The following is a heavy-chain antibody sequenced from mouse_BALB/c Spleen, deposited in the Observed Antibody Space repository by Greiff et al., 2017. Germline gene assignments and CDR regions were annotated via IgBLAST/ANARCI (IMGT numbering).Heavy chain of an antibody. J-gene: IGHJ4*01. Sequence: DVHLVESGGGLVKPGGSLKLSCAASGFTFSSYAMSWVRQSPEKRLEWVAEISSGGSYTYYPDTVTGRFTISRDNAKNTLYLEMSSLRSEDTAMYYCARDDYDNAMDYWGQGTSVTVSS. CDR2: ISSGGSYT. D-gene: IGHD2-4*01. V-gene: IGHV5-9-4*01. CDR1: GFTFSSYA. CDR3: ARDDYDNAMDY.